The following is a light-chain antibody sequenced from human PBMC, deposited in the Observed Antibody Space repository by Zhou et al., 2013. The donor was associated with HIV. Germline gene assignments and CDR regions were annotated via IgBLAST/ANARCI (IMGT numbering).Light chain of an antibody. CDR1: QGISSY. V-gene: IGKV1-8*01. J-gene: IGKJ3*01. CDR2: AAS. Sequence: AIRITQSPSSLSASTGDRVTITCRASQGISSYLAWYQQKPGKAPKLLIYAASTLQSGVPSRFSGSGSGTDFTLTISCLQSEDFATYYCQQYYTHSFTFGPGTKVDIK. CDR3: QQYYTHSFT.